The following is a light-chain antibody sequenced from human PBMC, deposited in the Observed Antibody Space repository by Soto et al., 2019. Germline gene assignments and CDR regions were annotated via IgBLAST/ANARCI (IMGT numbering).Light chain of an antibody. V-gene: IGKV1-5*01. CDR1: QNIERW. CDR2: DVS. J-gene: IGKJ1*01. Sequence: DIQMKLSPSALSAPVGDRATVTGRASQNIERWLAWYQQKPGKPPKLLLYDVSRLESVVPSSFSGSGSGTEFILTINGLQHEDFATYFCQQFTRATRTVGQGPNV. CDR3: QQFTRATRT.